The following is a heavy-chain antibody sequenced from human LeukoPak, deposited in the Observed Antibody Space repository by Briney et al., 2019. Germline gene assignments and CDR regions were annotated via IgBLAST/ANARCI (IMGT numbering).Heavy chain of an antibody. Sequence: GGSLKISCKGSGYRFTSYWIGWVRQLPGKGLEGMGVIYPGDSDTRYSPSFQGQLTISADKSISTAYLQWSSLKASDTAMYYCARGYCSSTSCYRGLDYWGQGTLVTVSS. CDR1: GYRFTSYW. CDR3: ARGYCSSTSCYRGLDY. CDR2: IYPGDSDT. V-gene: IGHV5-51*01. D-gene: IGHD2-2*02. J-gene: IGHJ4*02.